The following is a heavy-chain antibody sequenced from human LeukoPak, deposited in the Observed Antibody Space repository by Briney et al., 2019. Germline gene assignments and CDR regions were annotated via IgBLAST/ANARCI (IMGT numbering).Heavy chain of an antibody. CDR1: GGSISSYY. V-gene: IGHV4-4*07. D-gene: IGHD3-22*01. Sequence: SETLSLTCTVSGGSISSYYWSWIRQPAGKGLEWIGRIYTSGSTNYNPSLKSRVTMSVDTSKNQFSLKLSSVAAADTAVYYCARASLTMIVPWHAFDIWGQGTMVTVSS. CDR3: ARASLTMIVPWHAFDI. J-gene: IGHJ3*02. CDR2: IYTSGST.